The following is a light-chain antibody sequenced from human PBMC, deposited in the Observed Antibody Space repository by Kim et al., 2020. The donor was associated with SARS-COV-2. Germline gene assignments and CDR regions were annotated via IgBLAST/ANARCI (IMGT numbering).Light chain of an antibody. V-gene: IGLV2-14*04. CDR1: SSDVGGYKY. CDR3: SSYTSSTSVV. Sequence: GQSITISCTGTSSDVGGYKYVSWYHQHPGKAPKLMIYDVSNRHSGVSNRFSGSKSGNTASLTISGLQAEDEADDYCSSYTSSTSVVFGGGTQLTVL. J-gene: IGLJ2*01. CDR2: DVS.